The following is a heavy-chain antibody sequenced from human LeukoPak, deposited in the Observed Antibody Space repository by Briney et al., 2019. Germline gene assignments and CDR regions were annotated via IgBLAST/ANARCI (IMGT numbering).Heavy chain of an antibody. Sequence: GASAKVSCKTSGYTFTSYYIHWVRQAPGQGLEWMGIIYPGGGSTNYAQKFQGRLTMTRDMSTSTVYMELSSLRSEDTAFYYCARDNDFDYWGQGTLVTVSS. V-gene: IGHV1-46*01. D-gene: IGHD2-8*01. CDR2: IYPGGGST. CDR3: ARDNDFDY. CDR1: GYTFTSYY. J-gene: IGHJ4*02.